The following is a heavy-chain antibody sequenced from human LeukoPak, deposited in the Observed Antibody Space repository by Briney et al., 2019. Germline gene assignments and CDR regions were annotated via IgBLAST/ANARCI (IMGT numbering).Heavy chain of an antibody. CDR3: ARYLGLLGDAFDI. D-gene: IGHD3-16*01. V-gene: IGHV4-61*01. CDR1: GGSASSGSYY. CDR2: IYYSGST. J-gene: IGHJ3*02. Sequence: PSETLSLTCTVSGGSASSGSYYWSWIRQPPGKGLKWIGYIYYSGSTNYNPSLKSRVTISVDTSKNQFSLKLSSVTAADTAVYYCARYLGLLGDAFDIWGQGTMVTVSS.